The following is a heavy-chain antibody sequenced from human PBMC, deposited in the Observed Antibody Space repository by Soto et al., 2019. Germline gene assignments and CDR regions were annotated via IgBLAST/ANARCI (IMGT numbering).Heavy chain of an antibody. J-gene: IGHJ6*03. CDR3: ARDQGEYDIMTDRYFYDMDV. V-gene: IGHV3-21*04. CDR2: ISSSSGYI. D-gene: IGHD3-9*01. Sequence: ESGGGLVKPGGSLRLSCAASGFTLSTYRMSWVRQAPGKALEWVSSISSSSGYIYYADSVKGRFTISRDNAKNSLDLQMNSLRAEDTAVYYCARDQGEYDIMTDRYFYDMDVWGKGTTVTISS. CDR1: GFTLSTYR.